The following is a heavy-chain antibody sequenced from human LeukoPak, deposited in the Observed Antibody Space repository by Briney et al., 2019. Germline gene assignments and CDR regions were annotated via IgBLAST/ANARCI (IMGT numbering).Heavy chain of an antibody. V-gene: IGHV4-59*08. CDR2: IYHSGNTIYSGNT. CDR3: ARHGISWTFDC. J-gene: IGHJ4*01. Sequence: PWETLSLTCTVSGGSISTYYWSWIRQSPGKGLEWIGYIYHSGNTIYSGNTIYNPSLKSRVTISIDTSKNQFSLKLSSVTAADTAVYYCARHGISWTFDCWGQGRLVSVSS. D-gene: IGHD6-13*01. CDR1: GGSISTYY.